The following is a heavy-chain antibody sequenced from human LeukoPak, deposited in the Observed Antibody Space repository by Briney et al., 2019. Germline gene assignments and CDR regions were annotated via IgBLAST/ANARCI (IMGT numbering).Heavy chain of an antibody. Sequence: PGGSLRLSCAASGFPLSDYYMTWIRQAPGKGLGWVSYISTGGSTIYYADSVKGRFTISRDNAQNSLYLQMNSLRAEDTAVYYSPRDGVFRYFDWLFPYYLDVWGKGTTVTVSS. CDR2: ISTGGSTI. V-gene: IGHV3-11*01. CDR3: PRDGVFRYFDWLFPYYLDV. CDR1: GFPLSDYY. J-gene: IGHJ6*03. D-gene: IGHD3-9*01.